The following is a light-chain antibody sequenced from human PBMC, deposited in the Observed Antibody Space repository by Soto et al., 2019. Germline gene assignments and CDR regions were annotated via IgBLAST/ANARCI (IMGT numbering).Light chain of an antibody. J-gene: IGLJ2*01. V-gene: IGLV2-14*01. CDR2: EVS. CDR3: SSYTTSSNFSV. CDR1: SSDVGGYNY. Sequence: QSALTQPASVSGSPGQSITISCTGTSSDVGGYNYVSWYQQHPGKAPKVMIYEVSNRPSGVSNRFSGSKSGNTASLTISGLQAEDEADYYCSSYTTSSNFSVFGTGTKLTVL.